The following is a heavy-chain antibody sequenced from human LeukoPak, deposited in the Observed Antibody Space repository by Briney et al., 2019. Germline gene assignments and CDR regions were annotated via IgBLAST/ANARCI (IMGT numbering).Heavy chain of an antibody. CDR3: ARLGDTALDDF. Sequence: SETLSLTCTVSGYSISSGYYWGWIRQPPGKGLEWIGSIYHSGSTYYNPSLKSRVTISVDTSKNQFSLKLSSVTAADTAVYYCARLGDTALDDFWGQGILVTVST. CDR1: GYSISSGYY. CDR2: IYHSGST. J-gene: IGHJ4*02. D-gene: IGHD5-18*01. V-gene: IGHV4-38-2*02.